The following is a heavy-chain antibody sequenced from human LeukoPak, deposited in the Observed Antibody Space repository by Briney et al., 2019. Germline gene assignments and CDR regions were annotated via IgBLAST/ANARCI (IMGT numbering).Heavy chain of an antibody. D-gene: IGHD5-12*01. CDR3: ARDLAGTISG. CDR2: IYYSGST. Sequence: PSETLSLTCTVSGGSISSSSYYWGWIRQPPGKGLEWIGSIYYSGSTYYNPSLKSRVTISVDTSKNQFSLKLSFVTAADTAVYYCARDLAGTISGWGQGTLVTVSS. J-gene: IGHJ4*02. V-gene: IGHV4-39*07. CDR1: GGSISSSSYY.